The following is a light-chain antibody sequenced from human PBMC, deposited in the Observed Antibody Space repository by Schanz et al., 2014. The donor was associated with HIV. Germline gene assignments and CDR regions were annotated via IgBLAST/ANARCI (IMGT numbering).Light chain of an antibody. CDR2: EAS. J-gene: IGKJ2*01. V-gene: IGKV1-5*03. Sequence: DIQLTQSPSTLSASVGDEVTITCRASHYISSWLAWYQIKPGQAPNLLISEASTLESGVPSRFSGTGSGTEFTLTISSLHPDDFATYFCLHYNDFTSTFGQGTKLEIK. CDR1: HYISSW. CDR3: LHYNDFTST.